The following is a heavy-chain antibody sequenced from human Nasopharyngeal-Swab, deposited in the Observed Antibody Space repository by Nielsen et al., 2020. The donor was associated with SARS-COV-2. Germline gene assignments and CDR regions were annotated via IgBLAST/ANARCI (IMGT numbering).Heavy chain of an antibody. V-gene: IGHV4-34*01. CDR3: ARLRRDGYNELDY. CDR1: GGSFSGYY. D-gene: IGHD5-24*01. Sequence: SETLPLTCAVYGGSFSGYYWSWIRQPPGKGLEWIGEINHSGSTNYNPSLKSRVTISVDTSKNQFSLKLSSVTAADTAVHYCARLRRDGYNELDYWGQGTLVTVSS. J-gene: IGHJ4*02. CDR2: INHSGST.